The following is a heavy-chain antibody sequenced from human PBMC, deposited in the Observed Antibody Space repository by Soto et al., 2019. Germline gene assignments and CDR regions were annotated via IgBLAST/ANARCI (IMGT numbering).Heavy chain of an antibody. V-gene: IGHV4-31*03. J-gene: IGHJ3*02. CDR2: IYYSGST. D-gene: IGHD2-2*01. CDR3: ARLGYCSSTRCYLGAEDAFDI. CDR1: GGSISSGGYY. Sequence: SETLSLTCTVSGGSISSGGYYWSWIRQHPGKGLEWVGYIYYSGSTYYNPSLKSRVTISVDTSKNQCSLKLSSVTAADTAVYYCARLGYCSSTRCYLGAEDAFDIWGQGTMVTVSS.